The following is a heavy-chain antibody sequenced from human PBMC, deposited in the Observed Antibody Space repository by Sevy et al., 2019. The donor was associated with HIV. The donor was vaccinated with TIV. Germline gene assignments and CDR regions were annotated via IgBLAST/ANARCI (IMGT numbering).Heavy chain of an antibody. Sequence: GESLKISCAASGFTFSNAWMSWVRQAPGKGLEWVGRIKSKTDGGTTDYAAPVKGRFTISRDDSKNTLYLQMNSLKTEDTAVYYCTTDRGYGVGYGDYVFDYWGQGTLVTVSS. CDR1: GFTFSNAW. CDR2: IKSKTDGGTT. V-gene: IGHV3-15*01. D-gene: IGHD4-17*01. CDR3: TTDRGYGVGYGDYVFDY. J-gene: IGHJ4*02.